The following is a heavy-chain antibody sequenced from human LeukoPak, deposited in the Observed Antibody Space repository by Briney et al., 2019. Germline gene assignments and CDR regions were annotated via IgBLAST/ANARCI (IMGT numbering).Heavy chain of an antibody. Sequence: GESLKISCKGSGYSFTSYWIGWVRQMPGKGLEWMGIIYPGDSDTRYSPSFQGQVTISADKSISTAYLQWSSLKASDTATYYCARLGHYYDSSGYHKYYFDYWGQGTLVTVSS. CDR1: GYSFTSYW. CDR2: IYPGDSDT. D-gene: IGHD3-22*01. CDR3: ARLGHYYDSSGYHKYYFDY. V-gene: IGHV5-51*01. J-gene: IGHJ4*02.